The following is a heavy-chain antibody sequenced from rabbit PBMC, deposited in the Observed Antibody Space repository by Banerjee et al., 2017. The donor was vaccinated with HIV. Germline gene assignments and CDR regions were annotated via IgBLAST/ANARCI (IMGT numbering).Heavy chain of an antibody. Sequence: QSLEESGGDLVKPGASLTLTCTASGLAFSSSYWMSWVRQAPGKGLEWIACIDISSGTTWYASWAKGRFTISKTSSTTVTLQMTSLTAADTATYFCARRGVAGDIGGAAFDPWGPGTLVTVS. CDR3: ARRGVAGDIGGAAFDP. D-gene: IGHD2-1*01. CDR2: IDISSGTT. CDR1: GLAFSSSYW. V-gene: IGHV1S40*01. J-gene: IGHJ2*02.